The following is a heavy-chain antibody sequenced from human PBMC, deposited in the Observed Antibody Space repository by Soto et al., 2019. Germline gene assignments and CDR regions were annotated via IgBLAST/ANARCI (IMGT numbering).Heavy chain of an antibody. D-gene: IGHD3-9*01. CDR3: ARDKTGYYIGWFDP. J-gene: IGHJ5*02. V-gene: IGHV1-69*06. CDR1: GGTFSSYA. Sequence: QVQLVQSGAEVKKPGSSVKVSCKASGGTFSSYAISWVRQAPGHGLEWMGGIIPIFGTANYAQKFQGRVTIPADKSTSTAYMELSSLRSEDTAVYYCARDKTGYYIGWFDPWGQGTLVTVSS. CDR2: IIPIFGTA.